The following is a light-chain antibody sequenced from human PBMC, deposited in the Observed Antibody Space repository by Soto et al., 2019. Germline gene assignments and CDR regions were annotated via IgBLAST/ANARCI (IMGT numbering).Light chain of an antibody. V-gene: IGKV3-20*01. CDR1: QSVSGSY. CDR3: QQYGRSPLT. Sequence: EIVLTQSPGALSLSPGEGATLSCRASQSVSGSYLAWYQQKPGQAPRLLIYGASSRATGIPDRFSGSGSGTDFTLTISRLEPEDFAVYYCQQYGRSPLTFGPGTKVDIE. J-gene: IGKJ3*01. CDR2: GAS.